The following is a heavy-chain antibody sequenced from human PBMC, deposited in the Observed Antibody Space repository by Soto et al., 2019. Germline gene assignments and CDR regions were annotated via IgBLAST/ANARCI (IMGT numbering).Heavy chain of an antibody. CDR2: IIPIFGTA. V-gene: IGHV1-69*06. CDR1: GGTFSSYA. CDR3: ARSPLHYYDSSGYYHEYYFDY. J-gene: IGHJ4*02. D-gene: IGHD3-22*01. Sequence: SVKVSCKASGGTFSSYAISWVRQAPGQGLEWMGGIIPIFGTANYAQKFQGRVTITADKSTSTAYMELSSLRSEDTAVYYCARSPLHYYDSSGYYHEYYFDYWGQGTLVTVSS.